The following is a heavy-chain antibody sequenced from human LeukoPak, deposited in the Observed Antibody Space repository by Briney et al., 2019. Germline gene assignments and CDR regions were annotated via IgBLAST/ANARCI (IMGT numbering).Heavy chain of an antibody. Sequence: SETLSLTCTVSGDSISSHYWNWIRQTPGKGLEWIGYIYYSGDTKYIPSLKSRVTISIDTSKNQFSLKLSSVTAADTAVYYCAREDNSGWFDYWGQGTLVTVSS. V-gene: IGHV4-59*11. J-gene: IGHJ4*02. CDR3: AREDNSGWFDY. D-gene: IGHD6-19*01. CDR2: IYYSGDT. CDR1: GDSISSHY.